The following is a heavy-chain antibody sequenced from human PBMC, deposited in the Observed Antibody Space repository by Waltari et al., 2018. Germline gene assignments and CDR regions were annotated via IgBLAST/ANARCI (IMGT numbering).Heavy chain of an antibody. CDR3: AREKYYYDSSGYYLY. J-gene: IGHJ4*02. CDR2: RKPNRGNT. CDR1: GYTLTSYD. V-gene: IGHV1-8*01. D-gene: IGHD3-22*01. Sequence: QVQLVQSGAEVKKPGASVKVSCKASGYTLTSYDINWVRQATGQGLELMGRRKPNRGNTCYAQKFQGRGTLTRNTSRSTAYMDLSSLRSEDTAVYYCAREKYYYDSSGYYLYWGQGTLVTVSS.